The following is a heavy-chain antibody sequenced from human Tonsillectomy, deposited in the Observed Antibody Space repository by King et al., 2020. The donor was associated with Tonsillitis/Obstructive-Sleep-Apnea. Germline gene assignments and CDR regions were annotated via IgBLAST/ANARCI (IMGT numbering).Heavy chain of an antibody. CDR2: INPNSGGT. D-gene: IGHD5-12*01. V-gene: IGHV1-2*04. J-gene: IGHJ4*02. CDR1: GYTFTGYY. CDR3: ARGARYSGYDYVY. Sequence: QLVQSGAEVKKPGASVKVACKASGYTFTGYYMHWVRQAPGQGLELMGWINPNSGGTNYAQKFQGWVTMTRDTSISTAYMELSRLRSDDTAVYYCARGARYSGYDYVYWGQGTLVTVSS.